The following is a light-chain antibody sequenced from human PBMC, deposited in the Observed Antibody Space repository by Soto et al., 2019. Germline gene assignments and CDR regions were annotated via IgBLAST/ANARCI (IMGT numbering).Light chain of an antibody. CDR3: QQYYSTPWT. V-gene: IGKV4-1*01. CDR2: WAS. J-gene: IGKJ1*01. CDR1: QNVLYSSNKNY. Sequence: DIVMTQSPDSLAVSLGERATINCTSSQNVLYSSNKNYLAWFQQKPGQPPKLLIYWASTRESGVPDRLSGSGYGTDFTLTISSLQAEDVAVYYCQQYYSTPWTFGQGTKVEIK.